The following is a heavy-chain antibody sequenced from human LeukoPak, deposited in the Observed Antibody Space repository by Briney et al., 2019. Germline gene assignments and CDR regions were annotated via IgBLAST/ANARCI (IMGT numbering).Heavy chain of an antibody. D-gene: IGHD2-2*02. J-gene: IGHJ4*02. CDR2: MYYSGST. CDR3: ARYTQGDIGNYFDY. CDR1: GGSISSAGHY. V-gene: IGHV4-31*03. Sequence: SQTLSLTCTVSGGSISSAGHYWSWIRQHPGKGREWIGYMYYSGSTYYNPSLECRVSISLDTSKNQFSLKLTSVTAADTAVYYCARYTQGDIGNYFDYWGQGTLVTVSS.